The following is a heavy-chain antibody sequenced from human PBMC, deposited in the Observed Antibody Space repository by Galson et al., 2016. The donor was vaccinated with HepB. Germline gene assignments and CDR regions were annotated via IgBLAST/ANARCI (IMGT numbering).Heavy chain of an antibody. Sequence: SLRLSCAASGFTFSSYSMHWVRQAPGKGLEWVSSISYSSSYMPYADAVKGRFTISRDNAKNSLYLQMNSLGAEDTAVYFCARDRGSAAGSDYWGQGTLVTVSS. CDR1: GFTFSSYS. CDR3: ARDRGSAAGSDY. D-gene: IGHD6-13*01. V-gene: IGHV3-21*01. CDR2: ISYSSSYM. J-gene: IGHJ4*02.